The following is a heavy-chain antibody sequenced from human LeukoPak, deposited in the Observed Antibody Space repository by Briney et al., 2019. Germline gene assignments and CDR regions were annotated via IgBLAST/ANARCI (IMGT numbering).Heavy chain of an antibody. CDR1: GFTFSGYA. D-gene: IGHD1-26*01. CDR3: AKVLSGSQDY. Sequence: GGSLRLSCAATGFTFSGYAMSWVRQAPGKGLKWLSTITGGAENTYYADSVKGRFTISRDNSKNTVYLQMNSLRAEDTAVYYCAKVLSGSQDYWGQGTLVTVFS. V-gene: IGHV3-23*01. CDR2: ITGGAENT. J-gene: IGHJ4*02.